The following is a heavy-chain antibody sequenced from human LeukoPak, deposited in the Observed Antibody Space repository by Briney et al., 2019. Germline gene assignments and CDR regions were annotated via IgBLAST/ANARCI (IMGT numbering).Heavy chain of an antibody. Sequence: SVKVSCKASGGTFSSYAISWVRQAPGQGLEWMGGINPIFGTANYAQKFQGRVTITADESTSTAYMELSSLRSEDTAVYYCAIKTPVYSSGYYVPLDYWGQGTLVTVSS. D-gene: IGHD3-22*01. CDR1: GGTFSSYA. J-gene: IGHJ4*02. CDR2: INPIFGTA. CDR3: AIKTPVYSSGYYVPLDY. V-gene: IGHV1-69*13.